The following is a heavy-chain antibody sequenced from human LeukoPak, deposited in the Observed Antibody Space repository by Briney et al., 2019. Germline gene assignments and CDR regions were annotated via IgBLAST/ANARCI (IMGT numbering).Heavy chain of an antibody. CDR1: SGSFSSGGYY. CDR3: ARGYSGSYGRFDY. CDR2: IYHTGDT. J-gene: IGHJ4*02. D-gene: IGHD1-26*01. Sequence: SETLSLTCTVSSGSFSSGGYYWSWIRQHPGKGLEWIGNIYHTGDTFYNPSLKNRVTISVDTSKNQFSLKLSSVTAADTAVYYCARGYSGSYGRFDYWGQGTLATVSS. V-gene: IGHV4-31*03.